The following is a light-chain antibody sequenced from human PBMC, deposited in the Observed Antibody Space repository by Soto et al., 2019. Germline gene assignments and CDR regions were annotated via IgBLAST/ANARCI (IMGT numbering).Light chain of an antibody. CDR2: DAS. J-gene: IGKJ2*02. CDR3: QQRGKWPST. CDR1: QDISDF. V-gene: IGKV1-33*01. Sequence: DIQLTQSPSSLSASVGERVTMTCQASQDISDFLNWYQQKPGKAPKLLIFDASNLETGVPSRFSGGRSGTDFTFTISSLQPEDIGRYFCQQRGKWPSTFGPGTKVEMK.